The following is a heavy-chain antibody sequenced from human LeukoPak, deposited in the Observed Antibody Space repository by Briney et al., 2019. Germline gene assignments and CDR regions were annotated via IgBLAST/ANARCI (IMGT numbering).Heavy chain of an antibody. V-gene: IGHV3-66*01. CDR3: ARDVDYYDSGSREIQIHY. CDR1: GFTFSSYA. CDR2: IYSGGTS. D-gene: IGHD3-10*01. Sequence: PGGSLSLSCAASGFTFSSYAMSWLRQAPGKGLEWVSIIYSGGTSYYAESVKGRFTISRDNSKNTLYLKMSSLRAEDTAVYYCARDVDYYDSGSREIQIHYWGQGTLVTVSS. J-gene: IGHJ4*02.